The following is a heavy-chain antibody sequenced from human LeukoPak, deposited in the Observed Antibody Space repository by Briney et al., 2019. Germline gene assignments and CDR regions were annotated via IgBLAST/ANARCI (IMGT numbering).Heavy chain of an antibody. D-gene: IGHD5-18*01. CDR3: ARLTGVVNAFDY. J-gene: IGHJ4*02. CDR1: GFTFSTYS. V-gene: IGHV3-21*01. CDR2: ISSGSSDI. Sequence: PGGSLRLSCAASGFTFSTYSMTWVRQAPGKGLEWVSSISSGSSDISYADSVKGRFTISRENAKYSLYLQVNSLRAEDTAVYYCARLTGVVNAFDYWGQGTLVTVSS.